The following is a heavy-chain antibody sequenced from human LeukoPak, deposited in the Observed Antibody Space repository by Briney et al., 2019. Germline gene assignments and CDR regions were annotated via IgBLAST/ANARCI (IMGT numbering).Heavy chain of an antibody. J-gene: IGHJ4*02. CDR3: AREWWEADHYFDY. Sequence: ASVKVSCKASGYTFTSYAIHWVRQAPGQRLEWMGWINANNGNTKYSQEFQGRVTITRDTSASTAYMELSSLRSEDMAVYYCAREWWEADHYFDYWGQGTLVTVSS. V-gene: IGHV1-3*03. CDR2: INANNGNT. CDR1: GYTFTSYA. D-gene: IGHD1-26*01.